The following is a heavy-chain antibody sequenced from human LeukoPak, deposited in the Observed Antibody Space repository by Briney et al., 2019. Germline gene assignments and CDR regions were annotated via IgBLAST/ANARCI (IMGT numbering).Heavy chain of an antibody. CDR1: GFTVSSNY. V-gene: IGHV3-11*04. CDR2: ISSSGSTI. Sequence: PGGSLRLSCAASGFTVSSNYMSWVRQAPGKGLEWVSYISSSGSTIYYADSVKGRFTISRDNAKNSLYLQMNSLRAEDTAVYYCAELGITMIGGVWGKGTTVTISS. CDR3: AELGITMIGGV. D-gene: IGHD3-10*02. J-gene: IGHJ6*04.